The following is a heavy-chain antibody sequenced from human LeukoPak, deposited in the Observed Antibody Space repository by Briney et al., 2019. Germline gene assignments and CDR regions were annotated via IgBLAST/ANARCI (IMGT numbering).Heavy chain of an antibody. CDR3: ARDTRDQGYYYMDV. Sequence: SETLSLTCTVSGGSISSYYWSWIRQPAGKGLEWIGRISTSGSTIYNPSLKNRVTMSVDTSKNQFSLKLSSVTAADTVVYYCARDTRDQGYYYMDVWGKGTTVTVSS. CDR2: ISTSGST. J-gene: IGHJ6*03. V-gene: IGHV4-4*07. CDR1: GGSISSYY.